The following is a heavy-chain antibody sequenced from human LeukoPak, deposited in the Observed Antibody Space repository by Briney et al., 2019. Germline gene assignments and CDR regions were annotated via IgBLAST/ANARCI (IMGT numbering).Heavy chain of an antibody. V-gene: IGHV4-34*01. D-gene: IGHD2-2*01. CDR1: GGSFSGYY. CDR2: INHSGST. CDR3: ARARELLLVSL. Sequence: SETLSLTCAVYGGSFSGYYWSWIRQPPGKGLEWIGEINHSGSTNYNPSLKSRVTISVDTSKNQFSLKLSSVTAADTAVYYCARARELLLVSLWGQGTLVTVSS. J-gene: IGHJ4*02.